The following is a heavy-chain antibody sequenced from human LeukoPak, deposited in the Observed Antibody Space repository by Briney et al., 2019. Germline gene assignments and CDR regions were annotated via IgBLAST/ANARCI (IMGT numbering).Heavy chain of an antibody. J-gene: IGHJ4*02. CDR3: ARHGIRGAAAGTLSY. V-gene: IGHV4-39*07. CDR2: IYYSGST. CDR1: GGSISSSSYY. Sequence: ASETLSLTCTVSGGSISSSSYYWGWIRQPPGKGLEWIGSIYYSGSTYYNPSLKSRVTLSVDTSKNQLSLKMISVTAADTAVYYCARHGIRGAAAGTLSYWGQGTLVTVS. D-gene: IGHD6-13*01.